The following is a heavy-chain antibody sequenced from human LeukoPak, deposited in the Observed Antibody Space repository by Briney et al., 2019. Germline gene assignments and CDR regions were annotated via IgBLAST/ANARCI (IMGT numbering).Heavy chain of an antibody. CDR1: GFTVSTTY. Sequence: GGSLRLSCAASGFTVSTTYMSWVRQAPGKGLEWVSLIYVDGRTYYADSVKGRFTISRDNSKNTLYLQVNSLRAEDTAVYYCANSWNGMEMTTVLLTSFDYWGQGTLVTVSS. V-gene: IGHV3-53*01. CDR2: IYVDGRT. D-gene: IGHD4/OR15-4a*01. CDR3: ANSWNGMEMTTVLLTSFDY. J-gene: IGHJ4*02.